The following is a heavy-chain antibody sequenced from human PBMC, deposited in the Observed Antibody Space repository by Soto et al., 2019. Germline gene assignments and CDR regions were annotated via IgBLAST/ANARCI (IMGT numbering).Heavy chain of an antibody. J-gene: IGHJ6*02. V-gene: IGHV1-69*13. CDR1: GGTFSSYA. D-gene: IGHD3-3*01. CDR3: ASRAEITIASESRIYGMDV. CDR2: IIPIYGTA. Sequence: ASVTVSCKASGGTFSSYAISWVRQAPGHGLEWMGGIIPIYGTANYAQKLQGRVTITAYESTSTAHMELSSLRSEDTAVYYCASRAEITIASESRIYGMDVWGQGTTVTVSS.